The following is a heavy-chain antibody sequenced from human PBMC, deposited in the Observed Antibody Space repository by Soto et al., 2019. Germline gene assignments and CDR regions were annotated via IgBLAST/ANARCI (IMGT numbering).Heavy chain of an antibody. Sequence: QITLKETGPPLVKPTQTLTLTCTFSGFSFDINKARVGWVRQPPGKALECLALIDWDGDEHYSPSLKNRLSITKDTSNDQVVLTLTDVHPADTATYYCVKGSLGTYGYVYFEYWGQGTLVTVSS. V-gene: IGHV2-5*02. CDR3: VKGSLGTYGYVYFEY. D-gene: IGHD3-16*01. CDR2: IDWDGDE. J-gene: IGHJ4*02. CDR1: GFSFDINKAR.